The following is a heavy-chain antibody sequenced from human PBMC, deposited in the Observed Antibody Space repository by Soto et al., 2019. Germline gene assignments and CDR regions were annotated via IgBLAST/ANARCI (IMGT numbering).Heavy chain of an antibody. CDR2: IYYSGST. V-gene: IGHV4-39*01. Sequence: SETLSLTCTVSGGSISSSSYYWGWIRQPPGKGPEWIGSIYYSGSTYYNPSLKSRVTISVDTSKNQFSLKLSSVTAADTAVYYCARHDGHRGSLTGYWDPGPLGTGFS. CDR1: GGSISSSSYY. CDR3: ARHDGHRGSLTGY. D-gene: IGHD1-26*01. J-gene: IGHJ4*02.